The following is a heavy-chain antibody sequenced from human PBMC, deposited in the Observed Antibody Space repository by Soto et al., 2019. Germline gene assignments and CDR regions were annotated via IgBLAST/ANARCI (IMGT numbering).Heavy chain of an antibody. Sequence: QVQLVESGGGVVQPGRSLRLSCAASGFTFSSYGMHWVRQAPGKGLEWVAVIWYDGSNKYYADSVKGRFTISRDNSKNTLYLQMNSLRAEDTAVYYCASWRSPSWYYYYGMDVWGQGTTVTVSS. CDR2: IWYDGSNK. CDR1: GFTFSSYG. J-gene: IGHJ6*02. CDR3: ASWRSPSWYYYYGMDV. V-gene: IGHV3-33*01.